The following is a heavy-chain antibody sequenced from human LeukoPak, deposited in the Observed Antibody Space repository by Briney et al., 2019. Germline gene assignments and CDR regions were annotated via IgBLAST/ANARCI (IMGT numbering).Heavy chain of an antibody. CDR2: MNPNSGNT. CDR1: GYTFTSYD. CDR3: ARVRIGRFGELYLDY. V-gene: IGHV1-8*01. J-gene: IGHJ4*02. D-gene: IGHD3-10*01. Sequence: ASVKVSCKASGYTFTSYDINWVRQATGQGPEWMGWMNPNSGNTGYAQKFQGRVTMTRNTSISTAYMELSSLRSEDTAVYYCARVRIGRFGELYLDYWGQGTLVTVSS.